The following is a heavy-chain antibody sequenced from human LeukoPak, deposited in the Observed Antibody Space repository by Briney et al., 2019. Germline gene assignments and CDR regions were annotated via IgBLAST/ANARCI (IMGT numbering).Heavy chain of an antibody. CDR3: AKKRYDSSGYFYY. Sequence: PGGSLRLSCAASGFTFSSSAMSWVRQAPGKGLEWVSAISGSGGSTYYADSVKGRFTISRDNSKNTLYLQMNSLRAEDTAVYYCAKKRYDSSGYFYYWGQGTLVTVSS. J-gene: IGHJ4*02. CDR1: GFTFSSSA. V-gene: IGHV3-23*01. D-gene: IGHD3-22*01. CDR2: ISGSGGST.